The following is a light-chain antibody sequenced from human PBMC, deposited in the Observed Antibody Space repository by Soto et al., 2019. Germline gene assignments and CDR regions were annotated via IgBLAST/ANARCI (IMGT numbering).Light chain of an antibody. V-gene: IGKV1-5*03. CDR3: QEYNTNSRT. CDR1: ESIYSW. J-gene: IGKJ1*01. Sequence: IQMTQSPPTLSASVGDTVTITCRSSESIYSWLAWYKQKPGKAPQLLIYKTSTLQGGVPSRFSGSGSGAEYALTISRLQPDDFATYYCQEYNTNSRTFGQGTRVENK. CDR2: KTS.